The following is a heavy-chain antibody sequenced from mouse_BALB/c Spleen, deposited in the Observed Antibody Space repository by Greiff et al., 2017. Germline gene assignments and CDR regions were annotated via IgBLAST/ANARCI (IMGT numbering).Heavy chain of an antibody. V-gene: IGHV3-8*02. Sequence: EVKLEESGPSLVKPSQTLSLTCSVTGDSITSGYWNWIRKFPGNKLEYMGYISYSGSTYYNPSLKSRISITRDTSKNQYYLQLNSVTTEDTATYYCARGVWYGNPLDYWGQGTTLTVSS. CDR3: ARGVWYGNPLDY. D-gene: IGHD2-10*02. J-gene: IGHJ2*01. CDR1: GDSITSGY. CDR2: ISYSGST.